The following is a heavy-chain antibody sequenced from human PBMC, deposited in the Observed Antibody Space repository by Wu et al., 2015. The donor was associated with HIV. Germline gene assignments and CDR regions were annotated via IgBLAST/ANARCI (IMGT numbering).Heavy chain of an antibody. D-gene: IGHD2-8*01. CDR2: IIPIFGTA. CDR3: ARENRSHYIHGVHVFDY. J-gene: IGHJ4*02. V-gene: IGHV1-69*05. Sequence: QVQLVQSGAEVKKPGSSVKVSCRASGGTLSHYEISWMRQAPGQGLEWMGGIIPIFGTANYAQKFQGRVTITTDESTSTAYMELSSLRSEDTAVYYCARENRSHYIHGVHVFDYWGQGTLVTVSS. CDR1: GGTLSHYE.